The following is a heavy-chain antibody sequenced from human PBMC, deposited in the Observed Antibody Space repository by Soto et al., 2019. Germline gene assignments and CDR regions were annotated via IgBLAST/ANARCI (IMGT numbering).Heavy chain of an antibody. V-gene: IGHV3-23*01. CDR1: GFTFSSYA. CDR2: ISGSGGST. CDR3: AKIGGGYDWGGLDY. Sequence: GGSLRLSCAASGFTFSSYAMSWVRQAPGKGLEWVSAISGSGGSTYYADSVKGRFTISRDNSKNTLYLQMNSRRAEDTAVYYCAKIGGGYDWGGLDYGGQGTLVTVSS. D-gene: IGHD5-12*01. J-gene: IGHJ4*02.